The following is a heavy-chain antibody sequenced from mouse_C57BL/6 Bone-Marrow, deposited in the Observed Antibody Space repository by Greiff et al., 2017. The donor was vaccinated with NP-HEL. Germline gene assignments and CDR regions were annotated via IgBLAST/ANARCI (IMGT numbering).Heavy chain of an antibody. D-gene: IGHD1-1*01. CDR3: VPTLYYCGSSYGFAY. CDR2: IHPSDSDT. Sequence: QVQLQQPGAELVKPGASVKVSCKASGYTFTSYWMHWVKQRPGQGLEWIGRIHPSDSDTNYNQQFKGKATLTVDKSSSTAYMQLSSLTSEDSAVYYCVPTLYYCGSSYGFAYWGQGTLVTVSA. V-gene: IGHV1-74*01. CDR1: GYTFTSYW. J-gene: IGHJ3*01.